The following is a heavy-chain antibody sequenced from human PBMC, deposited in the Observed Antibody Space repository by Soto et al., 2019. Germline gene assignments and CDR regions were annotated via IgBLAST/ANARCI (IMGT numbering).Heavy chain of an antibody. Sequence: QVQLVQSGAEVKKPGASVKVSCKTSGYTFTFYDVTWVRQAPGQGLEWMGWISAYNGNTNYAQKLQGRVTMTTDTYTSTAYMELRSLRSDDTAVYYCARRRETHFDYWGQGTLVTVSS. CDR1: GYTFTFYD. CDR3: ARRRETHFDY. CDR2: ISAYNGNT. J-gene: IGHJ4*02. V-gene: IGHV1-18*01.